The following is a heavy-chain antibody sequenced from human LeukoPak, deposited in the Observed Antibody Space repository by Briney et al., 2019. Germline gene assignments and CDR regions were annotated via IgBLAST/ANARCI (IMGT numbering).Heavy chain of an antibody. CDR3: AKVVSGRFDY. CDR1: GCTFSSYV. CDR2: ISVSGSST. Sequence: GGSLRLSCGASGCTFSSYVMSWVRQAPGKGLEWVSSISVSGSSTYYADSVKGRFTISRDNSKNTLYLQMNSLRAEDMAVYYCAKVVSGRFDYWGQGTLVTVSS. V-gene: IGHV3-23*01. D-gene: IGHD2-15*01. J-gene: IGHJ4*02.